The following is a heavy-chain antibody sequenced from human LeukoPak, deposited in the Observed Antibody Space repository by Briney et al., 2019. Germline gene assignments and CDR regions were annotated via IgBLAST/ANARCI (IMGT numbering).Heavy chain of an antibody. CDR1: GGSISSGGYS. CDR2: IYHSGST. J-gene: IGHJ3*02. V-gene: IGHV4-30-2*01. Sequence: PSETLSLTCAVSGGSISSGGYSWSWIRQPPGKGLEWIGYIYHSGSTYYNPSLKSRVTISVDRSKNQFSLKLSSVTAADTAVYYCARAENLDCSSTSCYRNNAFDTWGQGTMVTVSS. CDR3: ARAENLDCSSTSCYRNNAFDT. D-gene: IGHD2-2*01.